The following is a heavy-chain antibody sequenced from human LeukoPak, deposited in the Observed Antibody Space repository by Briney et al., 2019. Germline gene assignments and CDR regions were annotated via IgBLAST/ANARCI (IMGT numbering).Heavy chain of an antibody. V-gene: IGHV4-34*01. CDR2: INHSGST. CDR1: GGSFSGYY. J-gene: IGHJ4*02. CDR3: ARHGNFWSGYYTVPFDY. Sequence: SETLSLTCAVYGGSFSGYYWSWIRQPPGKGLEWIGEINHSGSTNYNPSLKSRVTISVDTSKNQFSLKLSSVTAADTAVYYCARHGNFWSGYYTVPFDYWGQGTLVTVSS. D-gene: IGHD3-3*01.